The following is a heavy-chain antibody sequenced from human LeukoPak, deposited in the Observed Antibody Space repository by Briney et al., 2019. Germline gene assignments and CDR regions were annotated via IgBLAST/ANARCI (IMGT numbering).Heavy chain of an antibody. V-gene: IGHV4-38-2*01. CDR2: IYHSGST. Sequence: SETLSLTCAVSGGSISSGAYWGWVRQPPGKGLEWIGTIYHSGSTYYNPSLNSRVTISIDTSKNQFSLKLTSVTAEDTAVYYCANSCYYLDSSGLPKSDAFDRWGQGTLVTVSS. D-gene: IGHD3-22*01. CDR3: ANSCYYLDSSGLPKSDAFDR. J-gene: IGHJ3*01. CDR1: GGSISSGAY.